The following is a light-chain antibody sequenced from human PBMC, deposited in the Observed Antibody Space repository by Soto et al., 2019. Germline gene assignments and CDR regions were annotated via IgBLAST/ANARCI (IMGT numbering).Light chain of an antibody. J-gene: IGKJ5*01. Sequence: EIVLTQSPSTLSLSPGERSTLSCVASQSVSSYLAWYQQKPGQAPRLLIYDASNRATGIPARFSGIGSGTDFTLTISSLEPEDFAVYYCQQRTNWRITFGQGTRLEIK. CDR2: DAS. V-gene: IGKV3-11*01. CDR3: QQRTNWRIT. CDR1: QSVSSY.